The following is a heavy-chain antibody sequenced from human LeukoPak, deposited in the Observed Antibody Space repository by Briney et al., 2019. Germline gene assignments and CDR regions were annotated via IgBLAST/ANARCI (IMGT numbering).Heavy chain of an antibody. CDR3: AIDYGDYPDY. CDR2: IYYSGDT. V-gene: IGHV4-39*01. D-gene: IGHD4-17*01. J-gene: IGHJ4*02. CDR1: GAFIDTTSYY. Sequence: PSETLSLTCAVSGAFIDTTSYYCGWIRQPPGKGLEWIGSIYYSGDTHYNPSLKSRVIISADTSKNQFSLKLSSVTAADTAVYYCAIDYGDYPDYWGQGTLVSVSS.